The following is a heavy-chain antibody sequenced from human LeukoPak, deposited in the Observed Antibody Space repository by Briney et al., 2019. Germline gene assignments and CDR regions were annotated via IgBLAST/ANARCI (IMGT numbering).Heavy chain of an antibody. V-gene: IGHV4-34*01. CDR2: INHSGST. CDR1: GGSFSGYY. Sequence: SETLSLTCAVYGGSFSGYYWSWIRQPPGKGLEWIGEINHSGSTNYNPSLKSRVTISVDTSKNQFSLKLSSVTAADTAVYYCARGERWLQFYFDYWGQGTLVTVSS. CDR3: ARGERWLQFYFDY. J-gene: IGHJ4*02. D-gene: IGHD5-24*01.